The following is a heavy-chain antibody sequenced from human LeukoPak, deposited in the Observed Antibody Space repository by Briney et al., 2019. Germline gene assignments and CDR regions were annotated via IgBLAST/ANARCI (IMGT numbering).Heavy chain of an antibody. CDR1: GGSISSYY. CDR2: IYYSGST. J-gene: IGHJ6*03. CDR3: ARTTTVRGTYYMDV. Sequence: SETLSLTCTVSGGSISSYYWSWLRQPPGKGLEWIGYIYYSGSTNYNPSLKSRVTISLDTSKNRFSLKLRSVTAADTAVYYCARTTTVRGTYYMDVWGKGTTVTVSS. D-gene: IGHD3-10*01. V-gene: IGHV4-59*01.